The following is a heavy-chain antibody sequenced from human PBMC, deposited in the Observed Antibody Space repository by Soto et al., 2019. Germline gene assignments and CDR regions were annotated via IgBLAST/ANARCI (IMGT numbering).Heavy chain of an antibody. D-gene: IGHD6-19*01. CDR2: IGSASDT. Sequence: PGGSLRLSCAASGFTFSSYDMHWVRQATGKGLEWVSAIGSASDTYYPGSVKVRFTISRENAKNSLYLQMNSLRADYTAVYYFARLKSSGWYFFDFWGQGTLVTVSS. J-gene: IGHJ4*02. CDR1: GFTFSSYD. V-gene: IGHV3-13*01. CDR3: ARLKSSGWYFFDF.